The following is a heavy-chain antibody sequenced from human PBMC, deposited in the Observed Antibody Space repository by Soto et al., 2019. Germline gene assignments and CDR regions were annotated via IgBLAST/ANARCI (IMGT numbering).Heavy chain of an antibody. CDR3: ARDVNFGDDIQDSYGMDV. V-gene: IGHV4-59*01. CDR1: NASISSYY. Sequence: QVRLQESGPGLVKPSETLSLTCTVSNASISSYYWSWIRQPPGKRLEWIGYMAPSGSSKYNPSLAGRVSRSVDTSDNQLSQKLTSVTAADSAGSYCARDVNFGDDIQDSYGMDVCGRGTAVTVSS. J-gene: IGHJ6*02. D-gene: IGHD4-17*01. CDR2: MAPSGSS.